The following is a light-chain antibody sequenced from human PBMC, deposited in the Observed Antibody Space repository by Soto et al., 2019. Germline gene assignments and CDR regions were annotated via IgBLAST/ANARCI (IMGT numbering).Light chain of an antibody. CDR3: SSYAGSPYYV. CDR2: EVS. J-gene: IGLJ1*01. V-gene: IGLV2-8*01. CDR1: SSDVGGYNY. Sequence: QSPLTQPPSASGSPGQSVTISCTGTSSDVGGYNYVSWYQQHPGKTPKLMIYEVSKRPSGVPDRFSGSKSGNTASLTVSGLQAEDEADYYCSSYAGSPYYVFGTGTKLTVL.